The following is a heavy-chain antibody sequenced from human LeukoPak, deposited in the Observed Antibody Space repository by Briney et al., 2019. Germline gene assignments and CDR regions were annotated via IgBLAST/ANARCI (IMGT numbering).Heavy chain of an antibody. CDR1: GYTFTSYA. CDR2: INTNTGNP. Sequence: ASVKVSRKASGYTFTSYAMNWVRQAPGQGLEWMGLINTNTGNPTYAQGFTGRFVFSLDTSVSTAYLQISSLKAEDTAVYYCARVYSRNQYYYYYGMDVWGQGTTVTVSS. D-gene: IGHD6-13*01. CDR3: ARVYSRNQYYYYYGMDV. J-gene: IGHJ6*02. V-gene: IGHV7-4-1*02.